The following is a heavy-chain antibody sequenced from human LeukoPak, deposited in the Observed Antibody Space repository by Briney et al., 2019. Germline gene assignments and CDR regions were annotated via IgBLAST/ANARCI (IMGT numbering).Heavy chain of an antibody. CDR2: IYYSGSI. CDR1: GDSMSTYY. J-gene: IGHJ3*02. CDR3: ARETRARAFDI. D-gene: IGHD1-7*01. V-gene: IGHV4-59*01. Sequence: PSETLSLTCTVSGDSMSTYYWSWIRQPPGKGLEWIGYIYYSGSINYNPSLKSRVTISVDTSKNQFSLKLSSVTAADTAVYYCARETRARAFDIWGQGTMVTVSS.